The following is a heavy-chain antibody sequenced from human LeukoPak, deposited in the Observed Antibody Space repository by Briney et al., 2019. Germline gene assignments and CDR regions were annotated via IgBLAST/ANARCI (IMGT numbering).Heavy chain of an antibody. D-gene: IGHD5-24*01. CDR3: ARGLRDGYNWYYFDY. V-gene: IGHV4-61*05. Sequence: SETLSLTCTVSGGSISSSSYYWGWIRQPPGKGLEWIGYIYTSGSTNYNPSLKSRVTISVDTSKNQFSLKLSSVTAADTAVYYCARGLRDGYNWYYFDYWGQGTLVTVSS. J-gene: IGHJ4*02. CDR2: IYTSGST. CDR1: GGSISSSSYY.